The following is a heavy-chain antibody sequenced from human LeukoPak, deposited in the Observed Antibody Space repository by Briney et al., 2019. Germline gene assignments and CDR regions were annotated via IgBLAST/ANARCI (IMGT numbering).Heavy chain of an antibody. Sequence: ASVKVSCKASGYTFSSYYIHWVRQAPGQGLEWMGIINPSDGSTSYARKIQGRVTMTSDTSTSTVYMELSSLRSEDTAVYYCARVSSEIVATRRWCFDYWGQGTLVTVSS. CDR2: INPSDGST. D-gene: IGHD5-12*01. CDR3: ARVSSEIVATRRWCFDY. CDR1: GYTFSSYY. V-gene: IGHV1-46*01. J-gene: IGHJ4*02.